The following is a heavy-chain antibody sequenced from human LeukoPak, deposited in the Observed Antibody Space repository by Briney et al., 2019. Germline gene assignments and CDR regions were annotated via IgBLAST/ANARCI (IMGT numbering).Heavy chain of an antibody. CDR1: GYTFTGYY. D-gene: IGHD1-26*01. CDR2: INPNSGGT. V-gene: IGHV1-2*02. CDR3: ARDRGGSLPEYAFDI. Sequence: GASVKVSCKASGYTFTGYYMHWVRQAPGQGLEWMGWINPNSGGTNYAQKFQGRVTMTRDTSISTAYMELSSLRSEDTAVYYCARDRGGSLPEYAFDIWGQGTMVTVSS. J-gene: IGHJ3*02.